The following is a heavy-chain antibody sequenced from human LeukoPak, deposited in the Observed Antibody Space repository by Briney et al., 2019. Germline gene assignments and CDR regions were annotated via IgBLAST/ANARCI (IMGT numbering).Heavy chain of an antibody. V-gene: IGHV5-51*01. CDR3: ARAYYYDTSGYYPY. CDR2: IYPGDSDT. D-gene: IGHD3-22*01. Sequence: GESLKISCKGSGYSFASYWLGWVRQMPGKGLGWMGIIYPGDSDTRYSPSFQGQVTISADKSINTAYLQWSSLKASDTAMYYCARAYYYDTSGYYPYWGQGTLVTVSS. CDR1: GYSFASYW. J-gene: IGHJ4*02.